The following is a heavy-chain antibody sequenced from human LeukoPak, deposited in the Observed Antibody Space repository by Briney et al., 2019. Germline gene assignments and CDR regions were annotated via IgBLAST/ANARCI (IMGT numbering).Heavy chain of an antibody. J-gene: IGHJ4*02. CDR3: ARRPVTDIVVVPAAPYLTYFDY. CDR2: IYHSGST. V-gene: IGHV4-38-2*02. D-gene: IGHD2-2*01. CDR1: GYSISSGYY. Sequence: PSETLSHTCTVSGYSISSGYYWGWIRQPPGKGLEWIGSIYHSGSTYYNPSLKSRVTISVDTSKNQFSLKLSSVTAADTAVYYCARRPVTDIVVVPAAPYLTYFDYWGQGTLVTVSS.